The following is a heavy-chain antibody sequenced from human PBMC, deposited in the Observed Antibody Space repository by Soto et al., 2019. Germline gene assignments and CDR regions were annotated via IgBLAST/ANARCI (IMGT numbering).Heavy chain of an antibody. J-gene: IGHJ5*02. CDR1: GGSISSGGYY. CDR2: IYYSGST. D-gene: IGHD3-3*01. Sequence: QVQLQESGPGMVKPSQTLSLTCTVSGGSISSGGYYWSWIRQHPGKGLEWIGYIYYSGSTYYNPSLKSRVTISVDTSKNQFSLKLSSVTAADTAVYYCASVITIFGVPNWFDPWGQGTLVTVSS. CDR3: ASVITIFGVPNWFDP. V-gene: IGHV4-31*03.